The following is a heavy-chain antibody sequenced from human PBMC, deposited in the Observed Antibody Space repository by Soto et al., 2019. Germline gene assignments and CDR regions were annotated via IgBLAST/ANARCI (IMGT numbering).Heavy chain of an antibody. Sequence: QVQLQESGPGLVKPSQTLSLTCTVSGGSISSGGYYWSWIRQHPGKGLEGIGYIYYSGSTFYNPYLSSRVTMEIDPSQNQFSLKLSSVTAADTAVYYCAREYSSSLQYFDYWGQGTLVTVSS. CDR2: IYYSGST. D-gene: IGHD6-6*01. CDR3: AREYSSSLQYFDY. V-gene: IGHV4-31*03. J-gene: IGHJ4*02. CDR1: GGSISSGGYY.